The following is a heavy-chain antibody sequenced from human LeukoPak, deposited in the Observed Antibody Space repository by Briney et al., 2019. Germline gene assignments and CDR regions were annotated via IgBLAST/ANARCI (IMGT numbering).Heavy chain of an antibody. J-gene: IGHJ5*02. Sequence: ASVKVSCKASGYTFTGYYMHWVRQAPGQGLEWMGWISAYNGNTNYAQKLQGRVTMTTDTSTSTAYMELRSLRSDDTAVYYCARADTAMVSFDPWGQGTLVTVSS. CDR3: ARADTAMVSFDP. V-gene: IGHV1-18*04. CDR1: GYTFTGYY. D-gene: IGHD5-18*01. CDR2: ISAYNGNT.